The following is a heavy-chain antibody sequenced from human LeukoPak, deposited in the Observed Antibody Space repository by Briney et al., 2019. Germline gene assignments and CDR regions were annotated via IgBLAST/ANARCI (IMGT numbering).Heavy chain of an antibody. CDR2: ISSSGSTI. V-gene: IGHV3-11*04. Sequence: GGSLRLYCAASGFTFSDYYMSWIRQAPGKGLEWVSYISSSGSTIYYADSVKGRFTISRDNAKNSLYLQMNSLRAEDTAVYYCARGRVWHSGTSHTDIWGQGTMVTVSS. CDR1: GFTFSDYY. D-gene: IGHD3-10*01. J-gene: IGHJ3*02. CDR3: ARGRVWHSGTSHTDI.